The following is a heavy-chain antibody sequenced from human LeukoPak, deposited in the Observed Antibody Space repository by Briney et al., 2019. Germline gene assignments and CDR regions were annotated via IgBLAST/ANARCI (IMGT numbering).Heavy chain of an antibody. Sequence: GGSLRLSCAASGFTFSDYYMSWIRQAPGKGLEWVSYISSSGSTIYYADSVKGRFTISRDNAKNSLYLQMNSLRAEDTAVYYCARDRIAARPTDDYYYYGMDVWGQGTTVTVSS. V-gene: IGHV3-11*01. CDR1: GFTFSDYY. CDR2: ISSSGSTI. J-gene: IGHJ6*02. CDR3: ARDRIAARPTDDYYYYGMDV. D-gene: IGHD6-6*01.